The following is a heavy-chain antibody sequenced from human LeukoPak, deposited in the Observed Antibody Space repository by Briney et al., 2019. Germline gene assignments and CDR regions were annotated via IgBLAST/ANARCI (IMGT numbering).Heavy chain of an antibody. CDR2: INPNSGGT. CDR1: GYTFTGYY. V-gene: IGHV1-2*02. J-gene: IGHJ4*02. CDR3: ASWGCSDTNCYWGYFDN. D-gene: IGHD2-2*01. Sequence: ASVKVSCKASGYTFTGYYMHWVRQAPGQGLEWMGIINPNSGGTNYAQKFQGRVTMTRDTSISTAYMELRSLRSDDTAVYYCASWGCSDTNCYWGYFDNWGQGTLVTVSS.